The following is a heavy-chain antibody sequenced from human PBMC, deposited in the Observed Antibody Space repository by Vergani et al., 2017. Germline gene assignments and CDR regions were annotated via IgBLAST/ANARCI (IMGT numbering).Heavy chain of an antibody. CDR3: AKANPRNSGYDYLYYYHAMDV. J-gene: IGHJ6*02. V-gene: IGHV3-74*01. D-gene: IGHD5-12*01. CDR2: MNGDGDTI. CDR1: GFTFNEYW. Sequence: EVELVESGGGLVQPGGSLRLSCAASGFTFNEYWMHWARQVPGKGLVWVSGMNGDGDTISYADSVKGRFTISRDNAKNTLFLQMNSLSAGDTAVYNCAKANPRNSGYDYLYYYHAMDVWGQGTTVTVSS.